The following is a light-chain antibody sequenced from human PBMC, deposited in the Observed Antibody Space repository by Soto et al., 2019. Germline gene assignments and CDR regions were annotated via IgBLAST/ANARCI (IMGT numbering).Light chain of an antibody. CDR3: QQGT. V-gene: IGKV1-5*01. CDR2: DAS. CDR1: QSISSW. J-gene: IGKJ1*01. Sequence: DIQMTQSPSTLSASVGDRVTITCRASQSISSWLAWYQQKPGKAPKLLIYDASSLESGVPSRFSGSGSGTEFTLTISSLQPDDFATYYCQQGTFGQGTNVDIK.